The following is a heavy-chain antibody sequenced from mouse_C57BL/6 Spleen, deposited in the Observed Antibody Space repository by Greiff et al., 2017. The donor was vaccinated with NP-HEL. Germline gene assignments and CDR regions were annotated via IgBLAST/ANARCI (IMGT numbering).Heavy chain of an antibody. CDR2: ISDGGSYT. Sequence: EVKLMESGGGLVKPGGSLKLSCAASGFTFSSYAMSWVRQTPEKRLEWVATISDGGSYTYYPDNVKGRFTISRDNAKNNLYLQMSHLKSEDTAMYYCARAPIWYFDVWGTGTTVTVSS. CDR1: GFTFSSYA. V-gene: IGHV5-4*03. CDR3: ARAPIWYFDV. J-gene: IGHJ1*03.